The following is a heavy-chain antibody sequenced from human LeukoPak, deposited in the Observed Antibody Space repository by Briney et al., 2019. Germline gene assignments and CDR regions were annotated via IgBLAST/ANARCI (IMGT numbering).Heavy chain of an antibody. CDR2: MNPNSGNT. CDR3: AGGTNGDFPLDY. CDR1: GYTFTSYD. V-gene: IGHV1-8*03. Sequence: GASVKVSCKASGYTFTSYDINWVRQATGQGLEWMGWMNPNSGNTGYAQKFQGRVTITRNTSISTAYMELSSLRSEDTAVYYCAGGTNGDFPLDYWGQGTLVTVSS. J-gene: IGHJ4*02. D-gene: IGHD4-17*01.